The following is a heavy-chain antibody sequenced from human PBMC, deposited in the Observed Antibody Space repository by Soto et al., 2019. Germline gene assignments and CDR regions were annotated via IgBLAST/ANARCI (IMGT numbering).Heavy chain of an antibody. Sequence: QVQLQESGPRLVKPSQTLSLTCTVSGGSITSGGHYWTGIRQHPGKGLEWIGSISYSGRTDYSPSLKRRLRIAMDSAKSPFSLKLTSVTVADSAVYYCARVEGYFRGLDYWGQGPLVTVSS. V-gene: IGHV4-31*03. CDR3: ARVEGYFRGLDY. J-gene: IGHJ4*02. D-gene: IGHD2-15*01. CDR2: ISYSGRT. CDR1: GGSITSGGHY.